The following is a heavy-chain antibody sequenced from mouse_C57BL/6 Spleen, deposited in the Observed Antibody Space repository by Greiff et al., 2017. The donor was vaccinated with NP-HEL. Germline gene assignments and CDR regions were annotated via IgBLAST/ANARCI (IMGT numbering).Heavy chain of an antibody. CDR2: ISYSGST. CDR3: AREGRNYFDY. J-gene: IGHJ2*01. CDR1: GYSITSGYD. V-gene: IGHV3-1*01. Sequence: DVKLVESGPGMVKPSQSLSLTCTVTGYSITSGYDWHWIRHFPGNKLEWMGYISYSGSTNYNPSLKSRISITHDTSKNHFFLKLNSVTTEDTATYYCAREGRNYFDYWGQGTTLTVSS.